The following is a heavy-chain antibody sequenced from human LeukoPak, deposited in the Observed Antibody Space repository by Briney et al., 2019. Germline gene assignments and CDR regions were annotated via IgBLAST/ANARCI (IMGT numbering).Heavy chain of an antibody. CDR3: ARDSAAYYYYYYYMDV. CDR1: GFTFSSYW. V-gene: IGHV3-74*01. D-gene: IGHD2-15*01. Sequence: PGGSLRLSCAASGFTFSSYWMHWVRQAPGKGLVWVSRINSDGSSTSYADSVKGRFTISRDNAKNTLYLQMNSLRAEDTAVYYCARDSAAYYYYYYYMDVWGKGTTVTISS. CDR2: INSDGSST. J-gene: IGHJ6*03.